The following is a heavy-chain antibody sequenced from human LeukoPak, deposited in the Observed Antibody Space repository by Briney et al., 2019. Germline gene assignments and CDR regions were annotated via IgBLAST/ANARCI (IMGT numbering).Heavy chain of an antibody. J-gene: IGHJ3*02. CDR1: GFTFSSYA. CDR2: ISGSGGST. D-gene: IGHD5-18*01. Sequence: PGGSLRLSSAASGFTFSSYAMSWVRQAPGKGLEWVSAISGSGGSTYYADSVKGRFTISRDNSKNTLYLQMNSLRAEDTAVYYCAKESRIQLWWPYAFDIWGQGTMVTVSS. V-gene: IGHV3-23*01. CDR3: AKESRIQLWWPYAFDI.